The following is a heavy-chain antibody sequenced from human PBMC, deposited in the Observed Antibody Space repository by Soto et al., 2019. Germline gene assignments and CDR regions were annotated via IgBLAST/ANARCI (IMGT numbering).Heavy chain of an antibody. CDR3: ATYLFLYYYDSSKPFDY. CDR1: GFTFSSYA. Sequence: EVQLLESGGGLVQPGGSLRLSCAASGFTFSSYAMSWVRQAPGKGLEWVSAIIGSGGSTYYADSVKGRFTISRDNSKNTLYLQMNSLRAEDTAVYYCATYLFLYYYDSSKPFDYWGQGTLVNVSS. J-gene: IGHJ4*02. CDR2: IIGSGGST. V-gene: IGHV3-23*01. D-gene: IGHD3-22*01.